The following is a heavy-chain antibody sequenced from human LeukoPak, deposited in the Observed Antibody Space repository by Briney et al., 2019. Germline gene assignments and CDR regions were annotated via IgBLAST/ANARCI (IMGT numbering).Heavy chain of an antibody. V-gene: IGHV1-24*01. CDR2: LDPEDGET. Sequence: ASVKVSCKVSGYTLTELSMHWVRQAPGKGLEWMGGLDPEDGETIYAQKFQGRVTMTEDTSTDTAYMELSSLRSEDTAVYYCATDLVRGYSYGFDYWGQGTLVTVSS. CDR3: ATDLVRGYSYGFDY. J-gene: IGHJ4*02. D-gene: IGHD5-18*01. CDR1: GYTLTELS.